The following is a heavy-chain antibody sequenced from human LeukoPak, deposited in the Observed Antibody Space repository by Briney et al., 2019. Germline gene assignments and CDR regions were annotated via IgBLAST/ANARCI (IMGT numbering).Heavy chain of an antibody. CDR1: GFTLNKYW. D-gene: IGHD2-21*01. CDR3: ARVYIPSTWLDL. J-gene: IGHJ5*02. V-gene: IGHV3-74*01. Sequence: GGSLRLSCAASGFTLNKYWMHWVRQAPGKGLVWVSRMNIDGSVTNYADSVKGRFTISRDNAKNTLYLQMNSLRAEDTAVYYCARVYIPSTWLDLWGQGTLVTVSS. CDR2: MNIDGSVT.